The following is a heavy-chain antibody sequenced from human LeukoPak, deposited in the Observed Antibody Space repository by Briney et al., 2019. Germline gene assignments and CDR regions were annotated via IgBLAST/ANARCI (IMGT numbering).Heavy chain of an antibody. D-gene: IGHD6-19*01. J-gene: IGHJ3*02. CDR1: GYSFTSYW. CDR3: ARTPYSSGWYAAFDI. V-gene: IGHV5-51*01. Sequence: GESLKISCKGSGYSFTSYWIGWVRQMPGKGQEWMGIIYPGDSDTRYSPSFQGQVTISADKSISTAYLQWSSLKASDTAMYYCARTPYSSGWYAAFDIWGQGTMVTVSS. CDR2: IYPGDSDT.